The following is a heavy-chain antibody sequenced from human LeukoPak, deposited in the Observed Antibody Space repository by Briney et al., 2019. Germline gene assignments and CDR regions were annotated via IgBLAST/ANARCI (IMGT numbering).Heavy chain of an antibody. J-gene: IGHJ4*02. CDR3: ARYAGQSQDY. CDR2: ISASGGST. Sequence: GGSLRLSCAASGFTFSSSAMSWVRQVPGKGLEWVSGISASGGSTNYADSVKGRFTISRDNAKNSLYLQMNSLRAEDTAVYYCARYAGQSQDYWGQGTLVTVSS. V-gene: IGHV3-23*01. D-gene: IGHD1-1*01. CDR1: GFTFSSSA.